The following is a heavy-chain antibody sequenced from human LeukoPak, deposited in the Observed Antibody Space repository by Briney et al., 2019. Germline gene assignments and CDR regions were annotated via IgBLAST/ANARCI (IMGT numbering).Heavy chain of an antibody. CDR3: ARDRRYMGYCSGGSCYSSGY. J-gene: IGHJ4*02. V-gene: IGHV1-18*01. D-gene: IGHD2-15*01. CDR2: ISAYNGNT. Sequence: AAVKVSCKASRYTVTSYGISWVRQAPRQGVAGMGWISAYNGNTNYAQKLQGRVTMTTDTSTSTAYMELRSLRSDDTAGYYCARDRRYMGYCSGGSCYSSGYWGQGTLVTVSS. CDR1: RYTVTSYG.